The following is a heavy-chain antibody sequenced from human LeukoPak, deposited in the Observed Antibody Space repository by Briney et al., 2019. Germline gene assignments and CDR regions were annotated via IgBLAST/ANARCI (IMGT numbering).Heavy chain of an antibody. J-gene: IGHJ6*02. CDR3: ARDGWFISGYYDFWSGYPKGYGMDV. CDR1: GYTFTSYY. D-gene: IGHD3-3*01. Sequence: ASVTASCKASGYTFTSYYMHWVRQAPGQGLEWMGIINPSGGSTSYAQKFQGRVTMTRDTSTSTVYMELSSLRSEDTAVYYRARDGWFISGYYDFWSGYPKGYGMDVWGQGTTVTVSS. CDR2: INPSGGST. V-gene: IGHV1-46*01.